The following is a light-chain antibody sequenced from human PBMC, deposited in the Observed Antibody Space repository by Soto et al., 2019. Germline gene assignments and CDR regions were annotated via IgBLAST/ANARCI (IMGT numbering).Light chain of an antibody. CDR2: DVS. V-gene: IGLV2-14*01. Sequence: QSALTQPASMSGSPGQSITISCTGTSSDVGGYNYVSWYLQHPGKAPKLMIYDVSNRPSGVSNRFSGSKSGNTASLTISGLQAEDEADYYCSSYTSSSTRGVFGVGTKLTVL. J-gene: IGLJ2*01. CDR1: SSDVGGYNY. CDR3: SSYTSSSTRGV.